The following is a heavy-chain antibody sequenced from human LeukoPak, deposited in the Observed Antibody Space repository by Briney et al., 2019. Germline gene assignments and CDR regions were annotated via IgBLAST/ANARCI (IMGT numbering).Heavy chain of an antibody. V-gene: IGHV3-23*01. CDR1: GFTFSSYA. D-gene: IGHD3-9*01. CDR3: AKGATDYDILTGYSPGAFDI. CDR2: ISGSGGST. Sequence: PGGSLRLSCAASGFTFSSYAMSWVRQAPGKGLEWVSAISGSGGSTYYADSVKGRFTISRDNPKNTLYLQMNSLRAEDTAVYYCAKGATDYDILTGYSPGAFDIWGQGTMVTVSS. J-gene: IGHJ3*02.